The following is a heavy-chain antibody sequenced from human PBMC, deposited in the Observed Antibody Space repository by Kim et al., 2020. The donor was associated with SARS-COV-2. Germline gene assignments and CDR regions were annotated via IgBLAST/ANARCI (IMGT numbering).Heavy chain of an antibody. D-gene: IGHD6-19*01. CDR2: ISGSGGST. CDR1: GFTFSSYT. J-gene: IGHJ4*02. Sequence: GGSLRLSCAASGFTFSSYTMSWVRQAPGKGLEWVSAISGSGGSTYYADSVKGRFTISRDNSKNTLYLQMNSLRAEDTAVYYCAKDFATPLWLGVRDYWGQGTLVTVSS. CDR3: AKDFATPLWLGVRDY. V-gene: IGHV3-23*01.